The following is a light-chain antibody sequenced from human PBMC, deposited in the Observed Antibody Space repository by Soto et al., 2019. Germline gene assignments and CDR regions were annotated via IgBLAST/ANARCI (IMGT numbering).Light chain of an antibody. CDR3: CSFAGSGLWV. Sequence: QSVLTQPASVSGSPGQSITISCTGTSSDVGSYNLVSWYQHHPGKAPKLMIYDDNKRPSGVSNRFSGSKSGNTASLTISGLQAEDEADYYCCSFAGSGLWVFGGGTKLTVL. CDR2: DDN. CDR1: SSDVGSYNL. V-gene: IGLV2-23*01. J-gene: IGLJ2*01.